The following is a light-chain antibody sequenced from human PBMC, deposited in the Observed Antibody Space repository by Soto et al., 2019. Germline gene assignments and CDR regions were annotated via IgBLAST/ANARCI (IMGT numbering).Light chain of an antibody. CDR2: RTS. Sequence: EIVMTQSPATLSVSPGERATLSCRASQSISSNLAWYQQKPGQAPRLLMFRTSSRATGFPARFSGSGSGTEFNLTISSLQSEDLGVYYCQQYNNWPRATFGGGTKVDLK. V-gene: IGKV3-15*01. J-gene: IGKJ4*01. CDR3: QQYNNWPRAT. CDR1: QSISSN.